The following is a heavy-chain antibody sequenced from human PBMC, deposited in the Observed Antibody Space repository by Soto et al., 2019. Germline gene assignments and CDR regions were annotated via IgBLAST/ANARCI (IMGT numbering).Heavy chain of an antibody. CDR1: GFTFSSYA. J-gene: IGHJ5*02. D-gene: IGHD2-2*01. CDR3: AKDPHHILVVPAAGWFDP. V-gene: IGHV3-23*01. Sequence: GGSLRLSCAASGFTFSSYAMSWVRQAPGKGLEWVSAISGSGGSTYYADSVKGRFTISRDNSKNTLYLQMNSLRAEDTAVYCCAKDPHHILVVPAAGWFDPWGQGTLVTVSS. CDR2: ISGSGGST.